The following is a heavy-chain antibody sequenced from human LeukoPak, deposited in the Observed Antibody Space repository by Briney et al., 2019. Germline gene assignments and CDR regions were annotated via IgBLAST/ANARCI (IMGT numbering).Heavy chain of an antibody. CDR3: GRVGDCSGGGCYRNYFDY. D-gene: IGHD2-15*01. Sequence: SETLSLTCAVYGGYFSVCYGSWIRQTPGKGLECIGEINHSGSTNYSPSLKSRVTISVDTSKNQFSLKLSSVTAADTAVYYCGRVGDCSGGGCYRNYFDYWGQGTLVTVSS. J-gene: IGHJ4*02. CDR2: INHSGST. CDR1: GGYFSVCY. V-gene: IGHV4-34*01.